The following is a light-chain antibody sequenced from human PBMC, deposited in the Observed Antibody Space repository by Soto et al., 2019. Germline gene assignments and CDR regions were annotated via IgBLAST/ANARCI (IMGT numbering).Light chain of an antibody. CDR1: QSINIY. Sequence: IQMTQSPSSLSASVGDSVTVTCRASQSINIYLNWYQQKPGKAPTILIYGASSLQSGVPSRFTGGGSRTDFTLTISSLQPEDFATYYCQQSYISPYTFGQGTKLEIK. J-gene: IGKJ2*01. CDR3: QQSYISPYT. V-gene: IGKV1-39*01. CDR2: GAS.